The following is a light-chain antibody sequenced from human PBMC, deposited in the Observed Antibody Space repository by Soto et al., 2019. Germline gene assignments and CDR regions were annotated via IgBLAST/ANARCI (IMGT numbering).Light chain of an antibody. Sequence: QSVLTQPASVSGSPGQSITISCTGTSSDVGAYNYVSWFQQHPGKVPKLLVYEVNNRPSGVSNRFSGSKSCNTASLTISGLQAEDEADYYCSSYARSTTLLFGGGSKLTVL. CDR2: EVN. CDR1: SSDVGAYNY. V-gene: IGLV2-14*01. CDR3: SSYARSTTLL. J-gene: IGLJ3*02.